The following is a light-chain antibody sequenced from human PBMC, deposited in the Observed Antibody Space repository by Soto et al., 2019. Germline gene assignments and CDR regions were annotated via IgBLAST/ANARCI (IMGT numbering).Light chain of an antibody. V-gene: IGKV3-11*01. Sequence: EIVLTQSPATLSLSPRERATLFCRASQSVSSSLAWYQQRPGQPPRLLIYDASTRATGIPARFSGSGSGTDFALTISSLEPEDSAIYYCQHRSNWPPGATFGGGPKVEIK. CDR3: QHRSNWPPGAT. CDR2: DAS. J-gene: IGKJ4*01. CDR1: QSVSSS.